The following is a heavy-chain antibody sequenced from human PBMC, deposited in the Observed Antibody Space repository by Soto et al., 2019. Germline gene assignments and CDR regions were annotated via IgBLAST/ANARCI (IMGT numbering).Heavy chain of an antibody. Sequence: QVQLVQSGAEVKKPGSSVKVSCKASGGTFSSYTISWVRQAPGQGLEWMGRIIPILGIANYAQKFQGRVTITADKSTSTAYLELSSLRSEDTAVYYCASTYGVTTPDIWGQGTMVTVSS. J-gene: IGHJ3*02. CDR3: ASTYGVTTPDI. V-gene: IGHV1-69*02. CDR2: IIPILGIA. CDR1: GGTFSSYT. D-gene: IGHD2-8*01.